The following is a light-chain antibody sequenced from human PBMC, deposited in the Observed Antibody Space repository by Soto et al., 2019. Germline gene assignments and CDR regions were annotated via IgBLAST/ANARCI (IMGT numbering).Light chain of an antibody. CDR3: QQYQLDWT. J-gene: IGKJ1*01. Sequence: DIQMTQSPSTLSASVGDRVSITSRASQRVNTCLAWYQQKPGKAPTLLIYDASSLQSGVPSRFSGSGSGTEFTLTISSLQPDEFATDYCQQYQLDWTVGQGTKVDIK. V-gene: IGKV1-5*01. CDR1: QRVNTC. CDR2: DAS.